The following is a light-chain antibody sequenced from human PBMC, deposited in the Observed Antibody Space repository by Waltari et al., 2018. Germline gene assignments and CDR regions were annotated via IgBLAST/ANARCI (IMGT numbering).Light chain of an antibody. CDR1: QNISGF. Sequence: DIQMTQSPSSLSASVGDRVTITCRASQNISGFLNWYQQKPGRSPQLLIYAASSVQSGVPSRFSGSGSGTDFALTISSLQPEDFAIYYCHQSYSTLLWTFGQGTKLEMK. J-gene: IGKJ2*02. CDR2: AAS. CDR3: HQSYSTLLWT. V-gene: IGKV1-39*01.